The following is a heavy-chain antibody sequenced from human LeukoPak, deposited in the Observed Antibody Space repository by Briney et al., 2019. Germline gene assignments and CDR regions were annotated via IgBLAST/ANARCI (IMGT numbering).Heavy chain of an antibody. D-gene: IGHD5/OR15-5a*01. J-gene: IGHJ4*02. CDR3: ARESTPVDY. V-gene: IGHV3-48*03. Sequence: GGSLRLSCAASGFTFSSYEMNWVRQAPGKGLEWVSYISSSGSTIYYADSVKSRFTISRDNAKNSLYLQMNSLRAEDTAVYYCARESTPVDYWGQGTLVTVSS. CDR2: ISSSGSTI. CDR1: GFTFSSYE.